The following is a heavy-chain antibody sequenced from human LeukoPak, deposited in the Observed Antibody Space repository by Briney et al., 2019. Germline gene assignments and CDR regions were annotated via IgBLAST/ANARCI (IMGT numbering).Heavy chain of an antibody. V-gene: IGHV3-30*02. CDR2: IRYDGSNK. CDR1: GFPFSSYW. Sequence: GGSLRLSCAASGFPFSSYWMSWVRQAPGKGLEGVAFIRYDGSNKYYADSVKGRFTISRDNSKNTLYLQMNSLRAEDTAVYYCAKGTTWALPRGYFQHWGQGTLVTVSS. D-gene: IGHD1-1*01. J-gene: IGHJ1*01. CDR3: AKGTTWALPRGYFQH.